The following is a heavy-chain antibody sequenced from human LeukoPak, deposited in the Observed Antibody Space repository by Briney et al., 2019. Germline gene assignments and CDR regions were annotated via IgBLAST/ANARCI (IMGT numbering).Heavy chain of an antibody. J-gene: IGHJ1*01. D-gene: IGHD6-13*01. CDR3: ARGTGIAAAVTSLFQY. V-gene: IGHV1-46*01. CDR1: GYTFTSYY. CDR2: INTSGGST. Sequence: GASVKVSCKASGYTFTSYYMHWVRQAPGQGLEWMGVINTSGGSTSYAQKFQGRVTMTRDTSTSTVYMELSSLRSEDTAVYYCARGTGIAAAVTSLFQYWGQGTLVTVCS.